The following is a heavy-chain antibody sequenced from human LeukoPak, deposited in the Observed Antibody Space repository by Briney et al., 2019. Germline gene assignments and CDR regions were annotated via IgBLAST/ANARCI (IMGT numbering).Heavy chain of an antibody. CDR1: GCTFTSYG. J-gene: IGHJ4*02. CDR2: ISAYNGNT. D-gene: IGHD2-2*01. V-gene: IGHV1-18*01. Sequence: ASVKVSCKASGCTFTSYGISWVRQAPGQGLEWMGWISAYNGNTNYAQKLQGRVTMTTDTSTSTAYMELRSLRSDDTAVYYCATGYCSSTSCYDFDYWGQGTLVTVS. CDR3: ATGYCSSTSCYDFDY.